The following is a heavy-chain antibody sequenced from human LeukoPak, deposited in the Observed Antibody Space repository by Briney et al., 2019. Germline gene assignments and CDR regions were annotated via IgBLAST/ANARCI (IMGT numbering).Heavy chain of an antibody. CDR2: IIPIFGTA. Sequence: SVKVSCTASERTFTSYAISWVRQAPGQGVEWRGGIIPIFGTANYTQKFQGTDTITPDETTSTAYMEQSSLRSEDTAVYYCARGRFRDSGWFDPWGQGTLVTVSS. CDR1: ERTFTSYA. J-gene: IGHJ5*02. D-gene: IGHD3-10*01. CDR3: ARGRFRDSGWFDP. V-gene: IGHV1-69*01.